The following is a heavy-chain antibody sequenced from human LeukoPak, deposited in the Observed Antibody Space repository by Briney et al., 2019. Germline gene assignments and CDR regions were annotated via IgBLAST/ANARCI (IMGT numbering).Heavy chain of an antibody. D-gene: IGHD5-12*01. J-gene: IGHJ4*02. CDR1: GFTFSRYE. CDR2: ISYGGRYP. Sequence: GGSLRLSCAASGFTFSRYEMNWVRQAPGKGLDWVALISYGGRYPYYADSVKGRFTNSRDSSTNTLSLQMNSLREQDTAMSYCAREIRGYYAAYWGQGILVTVSS. CDR3: AREIRGYYAAY. V-gene: IGHV3-30*04.